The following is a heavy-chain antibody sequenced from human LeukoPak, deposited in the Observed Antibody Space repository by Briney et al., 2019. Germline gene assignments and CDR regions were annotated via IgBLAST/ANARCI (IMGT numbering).Heavy chain of an antibody. CDR3: ARGIPVAGLVDY. Sequence: PGGSLRLSCVASGFTFSTYVMTWVRQAPGKGLEWVSSISSSSTYIYYADSVKGRFTVSRDKAKNSLSLQMNSLRTEDTAVYYCARGIPVAGLVDYWGQGTLVTVSS. J-gene: IGHJ4*02. CDR1: GFTFSTYV. CDR2: ISSSSTYI. V-gene: IGHV3-21*01. D-gene: IGHD6-19*01.